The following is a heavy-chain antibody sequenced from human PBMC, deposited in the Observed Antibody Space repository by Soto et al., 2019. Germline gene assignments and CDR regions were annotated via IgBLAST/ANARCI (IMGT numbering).Heavy chain of an antibody. D-gene: IGHD2-2*01. CDR1: GFTFSRHD. CDR3: ARGHIVVVPAATKGRWFDP. Sequence: GGSLRLSCAASGFTFSRHDMHWVRQAPGKGLEWVSSIGPPGDTYYLGSVKGRFTISRENAENSLFLQMNSLRAADTAVYYCARGHIVVVPAATKGRWFDPWGQGTLVTVSS. J-gene: IGHJ5*02. CDR2: IGPPGDT. V-gene: IGHV3-13*01.